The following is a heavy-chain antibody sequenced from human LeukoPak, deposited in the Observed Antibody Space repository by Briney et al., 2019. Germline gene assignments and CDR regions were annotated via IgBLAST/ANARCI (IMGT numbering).Heavy chain of an antibody. J-gene: IGHJ5*02. D-gene: IGHD3-10*01. CDR3: ARVGGRRLLWFGESEEYNWFDP. CDR2: IIPIFGTA. V-gene: IGHV1-69*06. CDR1: GGTFSSYA. Sequence: ASVKVSCKASGGTFSSYAISWVRLAPGQGLEWMGGIIPIFGTANYAQKFQGRVTITADKSTSTAYMELSSLRSEDTAVYYCARVGGRRLLWFGESEEYNWFDPWGQGTLVTVSS.